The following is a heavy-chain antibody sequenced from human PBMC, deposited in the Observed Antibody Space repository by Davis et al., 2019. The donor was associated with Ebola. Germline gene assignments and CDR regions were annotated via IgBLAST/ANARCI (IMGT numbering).Heavy chain of an antibody. CDR3: ARQGYYGMDV. J-gene: IGHJ6*02. V-gene: IGHV4-61*01. Sequence: SETLSLTCTVSGGAVNSRNNYWSWIRQPPGKGLEWIGYIYYSGSTNYNPSLKSRVTISVDTSKNQFSLKLSSVTAADTAVYYCARQGYYGMDVWGQGTTVTVSS. CDR2: IYYSGST. CDR1: GGAVNSRNNY.